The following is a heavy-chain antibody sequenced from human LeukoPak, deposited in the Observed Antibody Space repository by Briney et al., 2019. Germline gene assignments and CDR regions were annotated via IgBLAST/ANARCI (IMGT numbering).Heavy chain of an antibody. CDR3: ARGRHYCTNGVCYKMDWFDP. Sequence: PSETLSLTCTVSGGSISSSSYYWGWIRQPPGKGLEWIGSIYYSGSTYYKSSLKSRVTISVDTSKNQFSLKLSSVTAADTAVYYCARGRHYCTNGVCYKMDWFDPWGQGTLVTVSS. V-gene: IGHV4-39*01. CDR1: GGSISSSSYY. D-gene: IGHD2-8*01. CDR2: IYYSGST. J-gene: IGHJ5*02.